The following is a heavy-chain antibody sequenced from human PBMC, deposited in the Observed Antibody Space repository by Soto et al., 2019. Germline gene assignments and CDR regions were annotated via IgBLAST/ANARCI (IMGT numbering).Heavy chain of an antibody. CDR1: GFTFSTYG. J-gene: IGHJ4*02. D-gene: IGHD5-18*01. CDR3: GRDGALGDTAVVDS. Sequence: QVQLVESGGGVVQPGKSLRLSCAASGFTFSTYGMHWVRQAPGKGLEWVAVIWYDGSNKYHGDSLKGRLTISRDNSKNTLYLQINNLRAEDTGVYYCGRDGALGDTAVVDSWGQGTLVTVSS. CDR2: IWYDGSNK. V-gene: IGHV3-33*01.